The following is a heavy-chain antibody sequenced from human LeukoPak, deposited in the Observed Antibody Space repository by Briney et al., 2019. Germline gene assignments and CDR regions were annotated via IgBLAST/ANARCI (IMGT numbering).Heavy chain of an antibody. CDR3: ARGSTYYDSSGQVPFDY. J-gene: IGHJ4*02. V-gene: IGHV3-21*01. CDR2: ISSSSSYI. D-gene: IGHD3-22*01. Sequence: GGSLRLSCAASGFTFSSYSMNWVRQAPGKGLEWVSSISSSSSYIYYADSVKGRFTISRDNTKNSLYLQMNSLRAEDTAVYYCARGSTYYDSSGQVPFDYWGQGTLVTVSS. CDR1: GFTFSSYS.